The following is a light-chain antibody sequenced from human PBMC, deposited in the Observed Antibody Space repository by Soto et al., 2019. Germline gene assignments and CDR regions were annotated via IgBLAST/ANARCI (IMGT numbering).Light chain of an antibody. J-gene: IGKJ4*01. CDR2: GAS. V-gene: IGKV3-15*01. CDR1: QSVSSN. CDR3: QHYNNWPLT. Sequence: EIVMTHSPATLSVSPWEIATLSCRASQSVSSNLALYQQKPGQAPRLLIHGASTRATGIPARFRGSGSGTEFTLTISSLQSEDFAVYYCQHYNNWPLTFGGGTKVDI.